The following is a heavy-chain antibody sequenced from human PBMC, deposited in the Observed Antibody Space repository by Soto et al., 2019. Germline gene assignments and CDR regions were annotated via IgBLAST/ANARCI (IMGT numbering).Heavy chain of an antibody. V-gene: IGHV4-31*03. CDR1: SGYSSSGGCY. Sequence: PSETLSHPSTVSSGYSSSGGCYWSLNRQHPGKGLEWIGYIYYSGSTYYNPSLKSRVTISVDTSKNQFSLKLSSVTAAATAVYYCASQPGPYYDVWSGPYYYVMAVWGQGTTVTVSS. D-gene: IGHD3-3*01. CDR3: ASQPGPYYDVWSGPYYYVMAV. J-gene: IGHJ6*02. CDR2: IYYSGST.